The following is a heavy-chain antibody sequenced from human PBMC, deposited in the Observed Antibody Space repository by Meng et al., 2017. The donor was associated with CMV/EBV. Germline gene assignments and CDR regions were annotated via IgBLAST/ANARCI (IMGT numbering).Heavy chain of an antibody. CDR3: ARVGTICRWYYFDY. Sequence: GGSLRLSCAASGFTFSSYEMNWVRQAPGKGLEWVSYISSSGSTIYYADSVKGRFTISRDKAKNSLYLQMNSLRAEDTAVYYCARVGTICRWYYFDYWGQGTLVTVSS. CDR1: GFTFSSYE. J-gene: IGHJ4*02. CDR2: ISSSGSTI. D-gene: IGHD5-12*01. V-gene: IGHV3-48*03.